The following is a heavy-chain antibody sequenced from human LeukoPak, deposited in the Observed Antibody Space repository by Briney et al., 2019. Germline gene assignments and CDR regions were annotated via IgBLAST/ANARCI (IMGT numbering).Heavy chain of an antibody. CDR2: IYHSGST. CDR3: ARGRKDYYDSSHHFDC. V-gene: IGHV4-38-2*02. D-gene: IGHD3-22*01. J-gene: IGHJ4*02. Sequence: PSETLSLTCTVSGYSISSGYYWGWIRQPPGKGLEWIGSIYHSGSTYYNPSLKSRVTISVDTSKNQLSLKLSSVTAADTAVYYCARGRKDYYDSSHHFDCWGQGTLVTVSS. CDR1: GYSISSGYY.